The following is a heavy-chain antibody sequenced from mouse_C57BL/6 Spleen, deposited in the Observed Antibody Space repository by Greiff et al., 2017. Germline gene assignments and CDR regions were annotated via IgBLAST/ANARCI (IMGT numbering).Heavy chain of an antibody. D-gene: IGHD1-1*01. CDR3: ARGYYGSRPFAY. CDR2: INPSTGGT. J-gene: IGHJ3*01. Sequence: VQLQQSGPELVKPGASVKISCKASGYSFTGYYMNWVKQSPEKSLEWIGEINPSTGGTTYNQKFKAKATLTVDKSSSTAYMQLKSLTSEDSAVYYCARGYYGSRPFAYWGQGTLVTVSA. CDR1: GYSFTGYY. V-gene: IGHV1-42*01.